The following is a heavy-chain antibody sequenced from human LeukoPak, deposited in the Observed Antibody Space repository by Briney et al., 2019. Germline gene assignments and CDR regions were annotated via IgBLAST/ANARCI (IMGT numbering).Heavy chain of an antibody. CDR3: ARDQEIAAAGTPFRNYYYYGMDV. V-gene: IGHV3-7*01. J-gene: IGHJ6*02. CDR2: IKQDGSEK. D-gene: IGHD6-13*01. CDR1: GFTFSSDW. Sequence: GGSLRLSCAASGFTFSSDWMSWVRQAPGKGLECVANIKQDGSEKYYVDSVKGRFTISRDNAKNSLYLQMNSLRAEDTAVYYCARDQEIAAAGTPFRNYYYYGMDVWGQGTTVTVSS.